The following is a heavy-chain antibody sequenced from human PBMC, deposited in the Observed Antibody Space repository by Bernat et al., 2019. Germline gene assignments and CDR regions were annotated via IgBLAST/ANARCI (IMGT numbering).Heavy chain of an antibody. D-gene: IGHD1/OR15-1a*01. Sequence: QVQLVESGVGVVQPGRSLRLSCAASGFTFSSYAMHWVRQAPGKGLEWVAVISYDGSNKYYAYSVKGRFTISRDNSKNTLYLQMNSLRAEDTAVYYCARGSGTFDYWGQGTLVTVSS. J-gene: IGHJ4*02. CDR2: ISYDGSNK. CDR3: ARGSGTFDY. V-gene: IGHV3-30-3*01. CDR1: GFTFSSYA.